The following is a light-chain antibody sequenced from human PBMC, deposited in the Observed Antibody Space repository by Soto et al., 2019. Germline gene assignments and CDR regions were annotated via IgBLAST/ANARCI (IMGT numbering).Light chain of an antibody. CDR3: QQYNNWPRT. J-gene: IGKJ1*01. CDR2: GAS. V-gene: IGKV3-15*01. Sequence: EIVVMQSPATLSVSPGERATLSCRASQSVSSDLAWYHQKPGQAPRLLIYGASPRATGIPARFSGSGSGTEFTLTINSLQSEDFAVYYCQQYNNWPRTFGQGTKVDI. CDR1: QSVSSD.